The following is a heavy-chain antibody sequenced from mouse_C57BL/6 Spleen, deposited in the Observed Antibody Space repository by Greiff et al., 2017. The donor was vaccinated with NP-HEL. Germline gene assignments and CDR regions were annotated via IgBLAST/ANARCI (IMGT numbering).Heavy chain of an antibody. Sequence: QVQLQQPGAELVRPGTSVKLSCKASGYTFTSYWMHWVKQRPGQGLEWIGVIDPSDSYTNYNQKFKGKATLTVDTSSSTAYMQLSSLTSEDSAVYYCAFYPGFAYWGQGTLVTVSA. CDR1: GYTFTSYW. D-gene: IGHD2-1*01. J-gene: IGHJ3*01. V-gene: IGHV1-59*01. CDR3: AFYPGFAY. CDR2: IDPSDSYT.